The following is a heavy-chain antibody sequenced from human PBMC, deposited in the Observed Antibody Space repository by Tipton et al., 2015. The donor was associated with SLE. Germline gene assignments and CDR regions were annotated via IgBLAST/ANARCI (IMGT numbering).Heavy chain of an antibody. CDR2: IYYSGST. V-gene: IGHV4-38-2*01. J-gene: IGHJ4*02. CDR1: GYSISSGYY. Sequence: TLSLTCAVSGYSISSGYYWGWIRQPPGKGLEWIGSIYYSGSTYYNPSLKSRVTISVDTSKNQFSLKLSSVTAADTAVYYCARLGVTMVRGVGEDYFDYWGQGTLVTVSS. D-gene: IGHD3-10*01. CDR3: ARLGVTMVRGVGEDYFDY.